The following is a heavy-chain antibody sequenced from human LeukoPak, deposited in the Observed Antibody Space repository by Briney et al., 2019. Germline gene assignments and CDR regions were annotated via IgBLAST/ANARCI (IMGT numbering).Heavy chain of an antibody. CDR2: ISAYNGNT. Sequence: GAPVKVSCKASGYTFTSYGISWVRQAPGQGLEWMGCISAYNGNTNYAQKLQGRVTMTTDTSTSTAYMELRSLRSDDTAVYYCARDLERITMVRGVGDYWGQGTLVTVSS. V-gene: IGHV1-18*01. D-gene: IGHD3-10*01. CDR1: GYTFTSYG. J-gene: IGHJ4*02. CDR3: ARDLERITMVRGVGDY.